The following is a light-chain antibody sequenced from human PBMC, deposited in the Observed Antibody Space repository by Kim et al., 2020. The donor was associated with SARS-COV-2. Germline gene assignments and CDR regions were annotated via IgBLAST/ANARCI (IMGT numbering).Light chain of an antibody. CDR3: SSYTTGTTLV. CDR1: SSDVGGYNY. Sequence: GQSITISCTGTSSDVGGYNYVSWYQQHPGKAPKLIIFEVSNRPSGVSDRFSGSKSGNTASLTISGLQAEDEADYHCSSYTTGTTLVFGTGTKVTVL. V-gene: IGLV2-14*03. J-gene: IGLJ1*01. CDR2: EVS.